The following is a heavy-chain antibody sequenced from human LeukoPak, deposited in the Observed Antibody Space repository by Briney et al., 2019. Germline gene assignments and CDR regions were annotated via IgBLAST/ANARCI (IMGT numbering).Heavy chain of an antibody. V-gene: IGHV3-23*01. CDR3: AKDRNRGSYYNWFDP. CDR1: GFTFSSYA. CDR2: ISGSGGST. D-gene: IGHD1-26*01. Sequence: GGSLRLSCAASGFTFSSYAMSWVRQAPGKGLEWVSAISGSGGSTYYADSVKGRFTISRDNSNNALNLQMNSLRAEDTAAYYCAKDRNRGSYYNWFDPWGQGTLVTVSS. J-gene: IGHJ5*02.